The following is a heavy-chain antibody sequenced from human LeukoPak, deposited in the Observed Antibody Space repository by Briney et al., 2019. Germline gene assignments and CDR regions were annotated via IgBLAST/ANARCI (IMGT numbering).Heavy chain of an antibody. CDR1: GGSFSYFY. D-gene: IGHD1-26*01. CDR3: ARDPWELPANDAFDI. J-gene: IGHJ3*02. Sequence: SETLSLTCAVYGGSFSYFYWSWIRQPPGKGLEWIGYIYNSGSTNYNPSLKSRVTISLDTSKNQFSLKLSSVTAADTAVYYCARDPWELPANDAFDIWGQGTMVTVSS. V-gene: IGHV4-59*01. CDR2: IYNSGST.